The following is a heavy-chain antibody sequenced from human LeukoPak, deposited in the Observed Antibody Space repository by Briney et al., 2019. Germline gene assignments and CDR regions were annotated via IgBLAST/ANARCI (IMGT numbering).Heavy chain of an antibody. CDR3: ARYGAHYYDSSGYSTFDY. J-gene: IGHJ4*02. D-gene: IGHD3-22*01. CDR1: GFTFNSYS. Sequence: GGSLRPSCAASGFTFNSYSMNWVRQAPGKGLEWVSSISSSSSYIYYADSVKGRFTISRDNAKNSLYLQMNSLRAEDTAVYYCARYGAHYYDSSGYSTFDYWGQGTLVTVSS. V-gene: IGHV3-21*01. CDR2: ISSSSSYI.